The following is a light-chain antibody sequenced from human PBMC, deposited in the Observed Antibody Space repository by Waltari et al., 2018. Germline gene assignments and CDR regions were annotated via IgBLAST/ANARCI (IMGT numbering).Light chain of an antibody. V-gene: IGKV3-15*01. CDR3: QQKNYWSSCT. CDR2: GAA. J-gene: IGKJ1*01. Sequence: EIVMTHSPGTLSVSPGERATLSCRASQSVSSNITWYQQKTGQAPRLLIYGAATRATGVPARFSGSGSGTEFTLTLSRLASEDFAVYFCQQKNYWSSCTLRQGTKVEIK. CDR1: QSVSSN.